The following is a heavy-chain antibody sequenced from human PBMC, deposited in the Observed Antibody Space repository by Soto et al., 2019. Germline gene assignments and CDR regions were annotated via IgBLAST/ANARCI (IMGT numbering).Heavy chain of an antibody. J-gene: IGHJ6*02. CDR1: GFTFRSYG. D-gene: IGHD3-3*01. Sequence: GGSLRLSCAASGFTFRSYGMHWVRQAPGKGLEWVAVISYDGSNKYYADSVKGRFTISRDNSKNTLYLQMNSLRAEDTAVYYCAKIPITIRLGMDVWGQGTTVTVSS. CDR2: ISYDGSNK. CDR3: AKIPITIRLGMDV. V-gene: IGHV3-30*18.